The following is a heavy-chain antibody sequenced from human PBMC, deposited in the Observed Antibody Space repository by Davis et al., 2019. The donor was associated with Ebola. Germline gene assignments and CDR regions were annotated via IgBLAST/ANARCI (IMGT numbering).Heavy chain of an antibody. CDR1: GESFSGFY. V-gene: IGHV4-34*01. CDR3: ATRITIFGGFDP. Sequence: SETLSLTCAVYGESFSGFYWSWIRQPPGTGLEWIGEINHSGTTNYNPSLKSRVTISADTSKNQFSLKLSSVTAADTAVYYCATRITIFGGFDPWGQGTLVTVSS. CDR2: INHSGTT. J-gene: IGHJ5*02. D-gene: IGHD3-3*01.